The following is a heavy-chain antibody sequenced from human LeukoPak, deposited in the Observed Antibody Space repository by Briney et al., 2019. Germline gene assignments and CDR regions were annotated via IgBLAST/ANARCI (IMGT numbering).Heavy chain of an antibody. Sequence: GSLRLSFAASGFPVSSNYMSWVRQAPGKGLEWVSVIYSGGSTYYADSVKGRFTISRDNSKNTLYLQMNSLRAEDTAVYYCAASDIVVVPAAPGVDYWGQGTLVTVSS. V-gene: IGHV3-66*01. J-gene: IGHJ4*02. CDR2: IYSGGST. D-gene: IGHD2-2*01. CDR1: GFPVSSNY. CDR3: AASDIVVVPAAPGVDY.